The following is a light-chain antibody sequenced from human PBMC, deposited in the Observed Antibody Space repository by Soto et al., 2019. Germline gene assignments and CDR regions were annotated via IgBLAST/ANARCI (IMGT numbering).Light chain of an antibody. Sequence: IQMTQSPSSLSASVGDRVTITCRASQGVRDDVGWYQQKPGKAPKLLIYSASTLQSGVPSRFSGSGSGTDFTLTISGLQPEDCATDYCLQESNYPLTVGGGTKVEIK. J-gene: IGKJ4*01. V-gene: IGKV1-6*01. CDR2: SAS. CDR3: LQESNYPLT. CDR1: QGVRDD.